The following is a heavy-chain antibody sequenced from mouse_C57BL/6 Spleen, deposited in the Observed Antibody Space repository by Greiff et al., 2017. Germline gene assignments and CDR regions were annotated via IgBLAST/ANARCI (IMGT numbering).Heavy chain of an antibody. CDR1: GFTFSDYY. D-gene: IGHD1-1*01. J-gene: IGHJ1*03. CDR3: ARDRIVYYDSSYWYFDV. Sequence: EVKLEESEGGLVQPGSSMKLSCTASGFTFSDYYMAWVRQVPEKGLEWVANINYDGSSTYYLDSLKSRFIISRDTAENILYLQMSSLKSEDTATYYCARDRIVYYDSSYWYFDVWGTGTTVTVSS. V-gene: IGHV5-16*01. CDR2: INYDGSST.